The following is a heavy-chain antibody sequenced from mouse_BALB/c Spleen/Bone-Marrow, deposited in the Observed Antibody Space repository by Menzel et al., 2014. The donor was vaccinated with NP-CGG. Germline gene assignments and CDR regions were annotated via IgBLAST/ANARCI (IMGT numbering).Heavy chain of an antibody. D-gene: IGHD2-1*01. J-gene: IGHJ3*01. CDR1: GLTFSSFG. Sequence: VQLKESGGGLVQPGGSRKLSCAASGLTFSSFGMHWVRQAPEKGLEWVAYISSGSSTIYYADTVKGRFTISRDNPKNTLFLQMTSLRSEDTAMYYCARGGNFAWFAYWGQGTLVTVSA. CDR3: ARGGNFAWFAY. V-gene: IGHV5-17*02. CDR2: ISSGSSTI.